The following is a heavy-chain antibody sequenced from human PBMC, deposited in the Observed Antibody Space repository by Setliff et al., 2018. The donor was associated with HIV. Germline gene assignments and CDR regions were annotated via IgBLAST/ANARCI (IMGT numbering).Heavy chain of an antibody. CDR1: GYTFTGYY. CDR2: INPNSGGT. CDR3: ARGATTAGLIDY. J-gene: IGHJ4*02. V-gene: IGHV1-2*02. D-gene: IGHD4-4*01. Sequence: ASVKVSCKASGYTFTGYYMHWVRQAPGQGLEWMGWINPNSGGTNYAQKFQGRVTMTRDTSITTAYMELSRLKSDDTAVYYCARGATTAGLIDYWGLGTLVTVSS.